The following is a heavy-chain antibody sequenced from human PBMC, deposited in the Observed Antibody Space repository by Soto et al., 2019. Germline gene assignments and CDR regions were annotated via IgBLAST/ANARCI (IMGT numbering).Heavy chain of an antibody. D-gene: IGHD3-16*01. J-gene: IGHJ6*02. CDR2: MNPNSGNT. CDR3: ARGQGPEGDYYYYGMDV. Sequence: QVQLVQSGAEVKKPGASVKVSCKASGYTFTSYDINWVRQATGQGLEWMGWMNPNSGNTGYAQKFQGRVTMTRNTSISTGYMELSSLRSEDTAVYYCARGQGPEGDYYYYGMDVWGQGTTVTVSS. CDR1: GYTFTSYD. V-gene: IGHV1-8*01.